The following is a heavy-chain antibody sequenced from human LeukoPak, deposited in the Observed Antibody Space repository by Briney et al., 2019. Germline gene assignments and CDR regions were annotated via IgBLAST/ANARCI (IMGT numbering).Heavy chain of an antibody. CDR3: AKVRFWSGYFRSFDY. V-gene: IGHV3-23*01. D-gene: IGHD3-3*01. Sequence: GVPLRLSCAVSGFPFRSYAVSWVGQAPGRGREWVSAISGSGGSNKHADSVKGRFTISRENSKNTLNLQMNSLRAEDTAVYYCAKVRFWSGYFRSFDYWGQGTLVSVFS. CDR2: ISGSGGSN. CDR1: GFPFRSYA. J-gene: IGHJ4*02.